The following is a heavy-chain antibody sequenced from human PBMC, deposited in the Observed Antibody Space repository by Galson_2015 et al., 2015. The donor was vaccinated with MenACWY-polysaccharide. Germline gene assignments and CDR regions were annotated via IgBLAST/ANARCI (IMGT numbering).Heavy chain of an antibody. Sequence: SLRLSCAASGFTFSSYGMHWVRQAPGKGLKWVAFIRYDGRDKYYADSVKGRFTLSRDNSKNTLYLQMDSLRAEDTAVYHCAKDRTAAASDGDYRGQGTLVTVSS. CDR3: AKDRTAAASDGDY. CDR1: GFTFSSYG. V-gene: IGHV3-30*02. CDR2: IRYDGRDK. J-gene: IGHJ4*02. D-gene: IGHD6-13*01.